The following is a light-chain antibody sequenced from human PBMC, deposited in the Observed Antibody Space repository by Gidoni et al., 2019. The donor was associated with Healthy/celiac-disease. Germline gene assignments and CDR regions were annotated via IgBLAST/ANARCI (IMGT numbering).Light chain of an antibody. V-gene: IGKV3-15*01. CDR1: QSINSN. CDR2: GAS. Sequence: EIVMTQSPATLSVSPGERATLSCRSSQSINSNLAWYQQKPGQAPTLLIYGASTRATGIPASFSGCGSGTVFTLTISSVQSGDFAVYYCQKYNIWYTFGQGTRLEIK. J-gene: IGKJ5*01. CDR3: QKYNIWYT.